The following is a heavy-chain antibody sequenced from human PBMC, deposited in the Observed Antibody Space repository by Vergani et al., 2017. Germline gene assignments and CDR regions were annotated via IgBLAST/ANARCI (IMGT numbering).Heavy chain of an antibody. J-gene: IGHJ4*02. CDR1: GFTFSSYG. V-gene: IGHV3-30*02. Sequence: QVQLVESGGGVVQPGRSLRLSCAASGFTFSSYGMHWVRQAPGKGLEWVAFIRYDGSNKYYADSVKGRFTISRDNSKNTLYLQMNSLRAEDTAVYYCASSYLAVAGPFDYWGQGTLVTVSS. D-gene: IGHD6-19*01. CDR3: ASSYLAVAGPFDY. CDR2: IRYDGSNK.